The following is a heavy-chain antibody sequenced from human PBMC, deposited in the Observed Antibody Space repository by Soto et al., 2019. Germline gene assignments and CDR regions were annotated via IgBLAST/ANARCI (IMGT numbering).Heavy chain of an antibody. CDR2: ISYDGSNI. V-gene: IGHV3-30-3*01. J-gene: IGHJ4*02. CDR1: GFTFSSYA. Sequence: GGSLRLSCAASGFTFSSYAMHWVRQAPGKGLEWVAVISYDGSNIYYADSVKGRFTISRDNAKNTLYLQMNSLRAEDTAVYYCARAPLPPETELRFLEWSFDYWGQGTLVTVSS. D-gene: IGHD3-3*01. CDR3: ARAPLPPETELRFLEWSFDY.